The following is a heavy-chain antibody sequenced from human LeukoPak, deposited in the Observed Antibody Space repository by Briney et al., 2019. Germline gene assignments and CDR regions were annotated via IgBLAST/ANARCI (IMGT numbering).Heavy chain of an antibody. J-gene: IGHJ4*02. D-gene: IGHD2-15*01. Sequence: GGSLRLSCAASGFTFNSYAIHWVRQAPGKGLEWVAVISYDGSNKYYADSVKGRFTISRDNSKNTLYLQLNSLRPEDTAVYYCARDHSRAEVAGNYWGQGTLVTVSS. CDR2: ISYDGSNK. CDR1: GFTFNSYA. CDR3: ARDHSRAEVAGNY. V-gene: IGHV3-30*04.